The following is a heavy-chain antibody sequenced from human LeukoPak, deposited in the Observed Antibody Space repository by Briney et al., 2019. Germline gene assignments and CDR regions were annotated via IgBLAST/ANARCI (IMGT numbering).Heavy chain of an antibody. CDR2: MNPNSGNT. D-gene: IGHD3-22*01. V-gene: IGHV1-8*03. CDR1: GYTFTSYD. Sequence: ASVKVSCKASGYTFTSYDINWVRQATGQGLERMGWMNPNSGNTGYAQKFQGRVTITRNTSISTAYMELSSLRSEDTAVYYCARVFHQRAYDSSGDYYVPFAYWGQGTLVTVSS. J-gene: IGHJ4*02. CDR3: ARVFHQRAYDSSGDYYVPFAY.